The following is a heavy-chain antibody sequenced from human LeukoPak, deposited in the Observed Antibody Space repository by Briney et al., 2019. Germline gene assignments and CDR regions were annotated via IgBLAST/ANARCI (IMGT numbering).Heavy chain of an antibody. D-gene: IGHD6-19*01. J-gene: IGHJ4*02. CDR2: IYHSGST. V-gene: IGHV4-4*02. CDR3: ARDRYSSGWNRGYFDY. Sequence: PSETLSLTCTVSGGSISSSNWWSWVRQPPGKGLEWIGEIYHSGSTNYNPSLKSRVTISVDKSKNQFSLKLSSVTAADTAVYYCARDRYSSGWNRGYFDYWGQGTLVTVSS. CDR1: GGSISSSNW.